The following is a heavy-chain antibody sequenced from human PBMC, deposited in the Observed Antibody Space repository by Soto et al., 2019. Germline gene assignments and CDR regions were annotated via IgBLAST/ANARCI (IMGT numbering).Heavy chain of an antibody. D-gene: IGHD3-9*01. CDR2: IYYSGST. Sequence: SETMSLTCTVSGGSISSGDYYWSWIRQPPGKGLEWIGYIYYSGSTYYNPSLKSRVTISVDTSKNQFSLKLSSVTAADTAVYYCARGLGYDILTGYQDNWFDPWGQGTLVTVSS. V-gene: IGHV4-30-4*01. CDR1: GGSISSGDYY. J-gene: IGHJ5*02. CDR3: ARGLGYDILTGYQDNWFDP.